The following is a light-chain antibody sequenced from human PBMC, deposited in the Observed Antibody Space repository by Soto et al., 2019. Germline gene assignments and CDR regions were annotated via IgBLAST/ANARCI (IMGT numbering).Light chain of an antibody. CDR2: WAS. Sequence: IVMTQSPDSLALSLGERAAINCDSIRSIFYYGNNKNFLAWYQQKPGQAPKLLIYWASTRESGVPDRFTGSESGTDFTLTISSLQPEDLAVYYCQQFYDTPPTFGGGTKVDNK. CDR1: RSIFYYGNNKNF. CDR3: QQFYDTPPT. V-gene: IGKV4-1*01. J-gene: IGKJ4*01.